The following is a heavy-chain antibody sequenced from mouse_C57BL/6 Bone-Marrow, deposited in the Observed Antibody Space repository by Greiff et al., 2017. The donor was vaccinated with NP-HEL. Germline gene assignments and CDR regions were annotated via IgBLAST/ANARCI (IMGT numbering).Heavy chain of an antibody. CDR1: GYAFSSSW. V-gene: IGHV1-82*01. Sequence: VQLQQSGPELVKPGASVKISCKASGYAFSSSWMNWVKQRPGKGLEWIGRIYPGDGDTNYNGKFKGKATLTADKSSSTAYMQLSSLTSEDSAVYFCARWKLRAMDYGGQGTAVTVTA. CDR2: IYPGDGDT. D-gene: IGHD1-1*02. J-gene: IGHJ4*01. CDR3: ARWKLRAMDY.